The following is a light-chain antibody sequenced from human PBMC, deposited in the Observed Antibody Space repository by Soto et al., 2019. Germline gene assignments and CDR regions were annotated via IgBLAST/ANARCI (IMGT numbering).Light chain of an antibody. CDR2: EVT. CDR3: CSFAGSYDWV. Sequence: QSALTQPRSVSGSPGQTVTISCTGTSSDVGGYNYVSWYQQHPGKAPKVLIYEVTKRPSGVPDRFSGSKSGNTASLTISGLQVEDEADYYCCSFAGSYDWVFGGGTKLTVL. V-gene: IGLV2-11*01. CDR1: SSDVGGYNY. J-gene: IGLJ3*02.